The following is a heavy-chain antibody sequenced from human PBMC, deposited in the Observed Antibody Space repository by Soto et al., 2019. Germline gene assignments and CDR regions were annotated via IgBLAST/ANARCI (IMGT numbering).Heavy chain of an antibody. V-gene: IGHV5-10-1*01. CDR2: IDPTDSYT. Sequence: PGESLKLSCKGSGYSFNSYWISWVRQMPGKGLEWMGRIDPTDSYTNYSPSFQGHVTISADKSISTAYLQWSSLKASDTAMYYCARLESYSSSWFDYYYGMDVWGKGTPVTVSS. CDR3: ARLESYSSSWFDYYYGMDV. CDR1: GYSFNSYW. D-gene: IGHD6-13*01. J-gene: IGHJ6*04.